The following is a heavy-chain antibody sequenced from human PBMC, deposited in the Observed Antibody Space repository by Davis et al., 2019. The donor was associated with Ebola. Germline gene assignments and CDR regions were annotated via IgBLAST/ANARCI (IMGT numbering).Heavy chain of an antibody. CDR1: GFTFRSFD. V-gene: IGHV3-21*01. Sequence: GESLKISCTASGFTFRSFDMNWVRQPPGGGLEWVASIKSDMSYIYYAASVRGRFTVSRDNAKNTLFLEMTSLKVEDSAVYFCARKDFGDYAYSDYWGQGTTVTVSS. CDR3: ARKDFGDYAYSDY. CDR2: IKSDMSYI. D-gene: IGHD4-17*01. J-gene: IGHJ4*03.